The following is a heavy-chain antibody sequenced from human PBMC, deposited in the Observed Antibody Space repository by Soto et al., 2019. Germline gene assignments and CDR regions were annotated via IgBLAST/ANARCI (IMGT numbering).Heavy chain of an antibody. CDR1: AFNLRSVA. CDR2: ITENGGST. Sequence: PGGTLTLSRAASAFNLRSVAFAWATPDPGQWLEWVSSITENGGSTDYAYSVNGRFTVSRDNSRNTLYLQMNSLRADETAVYYCAKLYWIPRYFDYWGQGT. V-gene: IGHV3-23*01. J-gene: IGHJ4*02. D-gene: IGHD1-1*01. CDR3: AKLYWIPRYFDY.